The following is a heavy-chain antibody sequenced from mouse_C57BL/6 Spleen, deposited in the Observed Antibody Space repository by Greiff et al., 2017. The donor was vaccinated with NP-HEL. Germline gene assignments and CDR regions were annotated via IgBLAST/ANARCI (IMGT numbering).Heavy chain of an antibody. Sequence: EVKVEESGGGLVKPGGSLKLSCAASGFTFSDYGMHWVRQAPEKGLEWVAYISSGSSTIYYADTVKGRFTISRDNAKNNLFLQMTSLRSEDTAMYYCARPITTVVAYYAMDYWGQGTSVTVSS. V-gene: IGHV5-17*01. D-gene: IGHD1-1*01. CDR2: ISSGSSTI. CDR1: GFTFSDYG. J-gene: IGHJ4*01. CDR3: ARPITTVVAYYAMDY.